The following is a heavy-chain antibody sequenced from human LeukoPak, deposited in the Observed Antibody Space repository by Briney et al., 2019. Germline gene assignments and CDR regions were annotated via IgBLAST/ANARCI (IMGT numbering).Heavy chain of an antibody. V-gene: IGHV4-34*01. J-gene: IGHJ6*03. Sequence: SETLSLTCAVYGGSFSGYYWSWIRRPPGKGLEWIGEINHSGSTNYNPSLKSRVTISVDTSKNQFSLKLSSVTAADTAVYYCARLRRKKQWLVYNYYYYMDVWGKGTTVTISS. CDR1: GGSFSGYY. D-gene: IGHD6-19*01. CDR2: INHSGST. CDR3: ARLRRKKQWLVYNYYYYMDV.